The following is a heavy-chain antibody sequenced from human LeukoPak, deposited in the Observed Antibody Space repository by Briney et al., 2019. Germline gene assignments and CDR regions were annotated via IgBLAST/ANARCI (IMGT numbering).Heavy chain of an antibody. CDR1: GFTFSSYS. Sequence: GGSLRLSCAASGFTFSSYSMNWVRQAPGKGLEWVSSISSSSSYIYYADSVKGRFTISRDNAKNSLYLQMNSLRAEDTAVYYCARDIWRELTNYFDYWGQGTLVTVSS. CDR3: ARDIWRELTNYFDY. V-gene: IGHV3-21*01. D-gene: IGHD1-26*01. CDR2: ISSSSSYI. J-gene: IGHJ4*02.